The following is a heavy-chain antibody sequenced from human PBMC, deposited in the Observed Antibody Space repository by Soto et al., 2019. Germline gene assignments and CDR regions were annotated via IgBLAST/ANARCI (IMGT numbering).Heavy chain of an antibody. CDR3: AKASHCNKGRCSLGLIGDRAFDI. CDR2: ISYDGSKK. D-gene: IGHD2-8*01. Sequence: QARLVESGGGVVQPGRSLRLSCEASGLTFSAYGMHWVRQAPGKGLEWVATISYDGSKKYFGDSVKGRFTISRDNSKSTLYLEINSLRTEDTTVYYCAKASHCNKGRCSLGLIGDRAFDIWGKGTMVTVSS. V-gene: IGHV3-30*18. J-gene: IGHJ3*02. CDR1: GLTFSAYG.